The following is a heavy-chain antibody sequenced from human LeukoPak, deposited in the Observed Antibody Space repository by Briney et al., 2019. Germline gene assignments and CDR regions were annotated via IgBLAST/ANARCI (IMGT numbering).Heavy chain of an antibody. Sequence: ASVKVSCKASGFTFTSSAMQWVRQARGQRLEWIGWIVVGSGNTNYAQKFQERVTITRDMSTSTAYMELSSLRSEDTAVYYCAAGQVYCSSTSCYNGYDYYYMDVWGKGTTVTVSS. J-gene: IGHJ6*03. D-gene: IGHD2-2*02. CDR1: GFTFTSSA. CDR3: AAGQVYCSSTSCYNGYDYYYMDV. CDR2: IVVGSGNT. V-gene: IGHV1-58*02.